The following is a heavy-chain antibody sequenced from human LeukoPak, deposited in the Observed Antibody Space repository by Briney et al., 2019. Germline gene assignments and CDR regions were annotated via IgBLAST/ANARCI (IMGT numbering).Heavy chain of an antibody. CDR2: IYHSGST. CDR3: ARRRTISYFDY. D-gene: IGHD1-1*01. J-gene: IGHJ4*02. V-gene: IGHV4-38-2*01. Sequence: PSETLSLTCAVSGYSISSGYYWGWIRQPPGKGLEWIGSIYHSGSTYYNPSLKSRVTISVDTSKNQFSLKLSSVTAADTAVYYCARRRTISYFDYWGQGTLVTVSS. CDR1: GYSISSGYY.